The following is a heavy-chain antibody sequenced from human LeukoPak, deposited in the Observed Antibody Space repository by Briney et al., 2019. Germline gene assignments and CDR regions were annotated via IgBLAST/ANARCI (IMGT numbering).Heavy chain of an antibody. J-gene: IGHJ4*02. Sequence: GGSLRLSCSTAGFTFSNSVIHWVRQAPGKGLEWVAVTSYDGNNQYYADSVKGRCTISRDDSKNTEYLQMNSLRPDDTAVYYCARSPNYYYFDSWGQGTLVTVSS. CDR1: GFTFSNSV. V-gene: IGHV3-30*04. D-gene: IGHD5-24*01. CDR3: ARSPNYYYFDS. CDR2: TSYDGNNQ.